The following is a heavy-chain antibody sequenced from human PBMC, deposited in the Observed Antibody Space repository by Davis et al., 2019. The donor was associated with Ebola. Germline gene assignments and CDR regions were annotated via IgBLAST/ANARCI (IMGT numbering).Heavy chain of an antibody. CDR2: INPSGGST. D-gene: IGHD3-3*01. V-gene: IGHV1-46*01. J-gene: IGHJ5*02. CDR1: GYTFTSYY. Sequence: ASVPVSCKASGYTFTSYYMHWVRQAPGQGLEWMGIINPSGGSTSYAQKFQGRVTMARDTSTSTVYMELSSLRSEDTAVYYCAGSGYLRGWFDPWGQGTLVTVSS. CDR3: AGSGYLRGWFDP.